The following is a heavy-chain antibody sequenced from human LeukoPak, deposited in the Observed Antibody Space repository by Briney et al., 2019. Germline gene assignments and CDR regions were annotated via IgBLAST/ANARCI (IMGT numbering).Heavy chain of an antibody. CDR3: ATGPPYNSWWGY. J-gene: IGHJ4*02. V-gene: IGHV4-59*01. CDR2: VSNSGST. Sequence: NPSETLSLTCTVSDGSISEYYWSWIRQPPGKGLEWIGCVSNSGSTNYNPSLRSRVTISVDTSKNQFSLKLSSVTAADTAVYYCATGPPYNSWWGYWGQGTLVTVSS. CDR1: DGSISEYY. D-gene: IGHD6-6*01.